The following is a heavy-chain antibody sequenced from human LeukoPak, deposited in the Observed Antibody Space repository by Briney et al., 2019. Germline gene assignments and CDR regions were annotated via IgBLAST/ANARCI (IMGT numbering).Heavy chain of an antibody. Sequence: SETLSLTCTVSGGSISSYYWSWIRQPPGKGLEWIGYIYYSGSTNYNPSLKSRVTISVDTSKNQFSLKLSSVTAADTAVYYCASLVQPYPYYFDYWGQGTLVTVSS. CDR3: ASLVQPYPYYFDY. J-gene: IGHJ4*02. V-gene: IGHV4-59*08. CDR2: IYYSGST. CDR1: GGSISSYY. D-gene: IGHD1-26*01.